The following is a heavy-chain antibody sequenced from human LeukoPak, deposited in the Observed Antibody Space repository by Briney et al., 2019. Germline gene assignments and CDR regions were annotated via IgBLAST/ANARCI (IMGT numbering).Heavy chain of an antibody. J-gene: IGHJ6*02. CDR2: VKQDGSEK. CDR1: GFTFSSYW. V-gene: IGHV3-7*05. D-gene: IGHD2-15*01. Sequence: GGSLRLSCAASGFTFSSYWMSWVRQAPGKGLEWVANVKQDGSEKYYVDSVKGRFTISRDNGKNSLYLQMNSLRAGDTAVYYCARDWSVVVVVTGTPTYYNHGMDVWGQGTTATVSS. CDR3: ARDWSVVVVVTGTPTYYNHGMDV.